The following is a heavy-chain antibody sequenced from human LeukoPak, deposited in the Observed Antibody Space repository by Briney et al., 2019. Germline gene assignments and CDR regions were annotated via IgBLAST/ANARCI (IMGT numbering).Heavy chain of an antibody. J-gene: IGHJ2*01. CDR3: AREHITMIVGRYFDL. D-gene: IGHD3-22*01. Sequence: SETLSLTCAVHGGSFSGYYWTWIRQPPGKGLEWIGEIIDTGSTKYTSSLKSRVTISVDTSKNQFSLSLDSVTAADTAVYYCAREHITMIVGRYFDLWGRGTLVTVSS. CDR2: IIDTGST. CDR1: GGSFSGYY. V-gene: IGHV4-34*12.